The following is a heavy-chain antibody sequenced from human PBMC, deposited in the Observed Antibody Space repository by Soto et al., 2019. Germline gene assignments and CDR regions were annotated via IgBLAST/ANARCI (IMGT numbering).Heavy chain of an antibody. J-gene: IGHJ3*02. CDR2: VSDNGGSRGGT. Sequence: GGSLRLSCKASGFMFNNSAMTWVRQAPGQGLQWVASVSDNGGSRGGTYSADSVKGRFTISRDNSKNTLYLQLDSLTGADTAVYYCARAKAVVIAALDIWGQGTMVTVSS. D-gene: IGHD2-21*01. CDR1: GFMFNNSA. CDR3: ARAKAVVIAALDI. V-gene: IGHV3-23*01.